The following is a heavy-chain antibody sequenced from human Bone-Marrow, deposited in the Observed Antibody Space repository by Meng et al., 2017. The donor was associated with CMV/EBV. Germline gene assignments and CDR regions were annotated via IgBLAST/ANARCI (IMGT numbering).Heavy chain of an antibody. CDR2: IIPIFGTA. Sequence: SVKVSCKASGGTFSSYAISWVRQAPGQGLEWMGGIIPIFGTANYAQKFQGRVTITTDESTSTAYMELSSLRSEDTAVYYCASGRYCSSTSCYFDYWGQGTLVTVSS. CDR3: ASGRYCSSTSCYFDY. CDR1: GGTFSSYA. D-gene: IGHD2-2*01. V-gene: IGHV1-69*05. J-gene: IGHJ4*02.